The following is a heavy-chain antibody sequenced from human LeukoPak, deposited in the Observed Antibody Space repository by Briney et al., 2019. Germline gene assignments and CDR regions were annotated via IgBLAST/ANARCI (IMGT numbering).Heavy chain of an antibody. CDR2: IYYSGTT. J-gene: IGHJ4*02. CDR1: GGSISSYH. Sequence: SETLSLTCTVSGGSISSYHWSWIRQPPGKGLEWIGYIYYSGTTHYSPSLKSRVTISVDTSKNQFSLRLSSVAAADTAVYYCAIDGGGKYYLDYWGQGTLVTVSS. D-gene: IGHD3-16*01. V-gene: IGHV4-59*01. CDR3: AIDGGGKYYLDY.